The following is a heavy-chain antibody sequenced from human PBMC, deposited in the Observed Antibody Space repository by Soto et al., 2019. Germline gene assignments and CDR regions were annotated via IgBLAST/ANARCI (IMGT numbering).Heavy chain of an antibody. CDR2: IDPSGGIT. CDR1: GYSFTNFH. V-gene: IGHV1-46*01. J-gene: IGHJ4*02. CDR3: ARVVIVHDNYETIGYYFDH. Sequence: QVQLSQFGAEVKKPGASVKVSCKASGYSFTNFHIHWVRQAPGQGLEWMGMIDPSGGITRDAQRGQGRITLTRDASASTVYMELRSLTSEDTAVYYCARVVIVHDNYETIGYYFDHWGQGTLVTVSS. D-gene: IGHD3-22*01.